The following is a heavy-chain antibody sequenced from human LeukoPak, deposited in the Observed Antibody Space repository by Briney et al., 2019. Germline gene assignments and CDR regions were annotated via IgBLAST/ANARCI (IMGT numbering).Heavy chain of an antibody. CDR3: ARFSVVAANNWFDP. Sequence: GASVKVSCKASGGTFSSYAISWVRQAPGQGLEWMGGIIPIFGTANYAQKLQGRVTITADESTSTAYMELSSLRSEDTAVYYCARFSVVAANNWFDPWGEGTLVTVSS. D-gene: IGHD2-15*01. V-gene: IGHV1-69*13. CDR1: GGTFSSYA. J-gene: IGHJ5*02. CDR2: IIPIFGTA.